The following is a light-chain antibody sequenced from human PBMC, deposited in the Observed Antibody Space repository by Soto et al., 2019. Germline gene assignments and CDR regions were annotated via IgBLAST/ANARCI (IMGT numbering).Light chain of an antibody. CDR2: DVS. Sequence: QSVLTQPASVSGSPGQSITISCTGTSSDVGAYSYVSWYQQHPGKAPKLIIYDVSNRPSGVSNRFSGSKSGNTASLTISGLQAEDEGDYYCSSYTSSITLVFGGGTQLTVL. CDR3: SSYTSSITLV. CDR1: SSDVGAYSY. J-gene: IGLJ2*01. V-gene: IGLV2-14*01.